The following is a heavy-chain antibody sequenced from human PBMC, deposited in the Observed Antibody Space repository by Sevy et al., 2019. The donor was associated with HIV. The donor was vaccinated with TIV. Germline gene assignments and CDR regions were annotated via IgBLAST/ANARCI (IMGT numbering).Heavy chain of an antibody. CDR1: GSTFSSYS. D-gene: IGHD5-12*01. J-gene: IGHJ6*02. Sequence: GGSLRLSCAASGSTFSSYSMNWVRQAPGKGLEWVSYISSSSSSIYYADSVKGRFTISRDNAKKSLYLQMNSLRDEDTAVYYCARGGYSGYRNYYYGMDVWGQGTTVTVSS. CDR2: ISSSSSSI. CDR3: ARGGYSGYRNYYYGMDV. V-gene: IGHV3-48*02.